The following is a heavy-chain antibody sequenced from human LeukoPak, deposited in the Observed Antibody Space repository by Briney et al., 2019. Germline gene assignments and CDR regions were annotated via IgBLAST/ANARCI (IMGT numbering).Heavy chain of an antibody. V-gene: IGHV4-59*08. Sequence: SSETLCLTCTVSGGSISSYYWSWIRQPPGKGLVWIGYIYYSGSTNYNPSLKSRVTIPVDTSKNQFSLKLSSVTAADTAVYYCARRGESNWFDPWGQGTLVTVSS. CDR3: ARRGESNWFDP. CDR1: GGSISSYY. CDR2: IYYSGST. J-gene: IGHJ5*02. D-gene: IGHD3-10*01.